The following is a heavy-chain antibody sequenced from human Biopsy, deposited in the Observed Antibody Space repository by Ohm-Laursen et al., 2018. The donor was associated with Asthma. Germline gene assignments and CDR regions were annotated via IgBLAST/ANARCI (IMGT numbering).Heavy chain of an antibody. V-gene: IGHV3-30*18. CDR3: AKRGSYFDY. CDR1: GFTFSSYG. J-gene: IGHJ4*02. Sequence: SLRLSCTAFGFTFSSYGMHWVRQAPGKGLEWVAVISYDGSNKYYADSVKGRFTISRDKSKNTLYMQMNSLRAEDTAVYYCAKRGSYFDYWGQGTLVTVSS. D-gene: IGHD1-26*01. CDR2: ISYDGSNK.